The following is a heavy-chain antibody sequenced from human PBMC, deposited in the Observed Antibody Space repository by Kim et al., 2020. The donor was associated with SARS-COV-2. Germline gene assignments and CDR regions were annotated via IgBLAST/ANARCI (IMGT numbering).Heavy chain of an antibody. CDR1: GYTFTSYA. D-gene: IGHD3-16*01. CDR3: ARTSTFRCRSLRYYGMDV. Sequence: ASVKVSCKASGYTFTSYAMHWVRQAPGQRLEWMGWINAGNGNTKYSQKFQGRVTITRDTSASTAYMELSSLRSEDTAVYYCARTSTFRCRSLRYYGMDVWGQGTTVTVSS. J-gene: IGHJ6*02. CDR2: INAGNGNT. V-gene: IGHV1-3*01.